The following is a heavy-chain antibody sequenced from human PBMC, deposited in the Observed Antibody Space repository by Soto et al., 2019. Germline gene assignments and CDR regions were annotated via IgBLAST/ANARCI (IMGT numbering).Heavy chain of an antibody. D-gene: IGHD3-9*01. J-gene: IGHJ4*02. CDR3: AKEGYDILTGYYFAEELYYFDY. CDR1: GFTFSSYG. CDR2: ISGSGGST. Sequence: PGGSLRLSCAASGFTFSSYGMSWVRQAPGKGLEWVSAISGSGGSTYYADSVKGRLTISRDNSKNTLYLQMNSLRAEDTAVYYCAKEGYDILTGYYFAEELYYFDYWGQGTLVTVSS. V-gene: IGHV3-23*01.